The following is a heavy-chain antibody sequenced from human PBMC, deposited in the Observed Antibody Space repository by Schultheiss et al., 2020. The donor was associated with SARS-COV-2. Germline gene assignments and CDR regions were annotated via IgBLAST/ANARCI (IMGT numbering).Heavy chain of an antibody. CDR3: ARLQDWYFDL. J-gene: IGHJ2*01. Sequence: SETLSLTCAVSGGSISSFYWSWIRQPPGKGLEWIGYIYYSGSTNYNPSLKSRVTISVDTSKNQFSRKLSSVTAADTAVYYCARLQDWYFDLWGRGTLVTVSS. CDR1: GGSISSFY. V-gene: IGHV4-59*08. CDR2: IYYSGST.